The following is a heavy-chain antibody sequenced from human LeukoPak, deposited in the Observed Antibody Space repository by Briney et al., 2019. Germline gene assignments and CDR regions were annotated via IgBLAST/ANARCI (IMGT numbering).Heavy chain of an antibody. CDR2: SYYRGGT. CDR3: AREIYNYGQGYYTDV. D-gene: IGHD3-10*01. CDR1: GGSISPHY. J-gene: IGHJ6*03. V-gene: IGHV4-59*11. Sequence: NPSETLSLTCTVSGGSISPHYWSWVRQPPGKGLEWIGYSYYRGGTTYSPSLKSRVTISVDTSRNQFFLNLTSVTAADTAVYYCAREIYNYGQGYYTDVWGKGTTVIVSS.